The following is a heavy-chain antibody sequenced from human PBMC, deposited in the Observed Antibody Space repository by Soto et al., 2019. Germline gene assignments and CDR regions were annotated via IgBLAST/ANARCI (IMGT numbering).Heavy chain of an antibody. CDR2: IYHSGST. D-gene: IGHD6-19*01. Sequence: PSETLSLTCAVSGGSISSGGYSWSWIRQPPGKGLEWIGYIYHSGSTYYNPSLKSRVTISVDRSKNQFSLKLSSVTAADTAVYYCARGNGYSSGRYPGAFDIWGQGTMVTVSS. V-gene: IGHV4-30-2*01. CDR1: GGSISSGGYS. J-gene: IGHJ3*02. CDR3: ARGNGYSSGRYPGAFDI.